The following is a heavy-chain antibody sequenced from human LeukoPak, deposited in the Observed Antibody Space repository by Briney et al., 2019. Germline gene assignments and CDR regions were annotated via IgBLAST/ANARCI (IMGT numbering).Heavy chain of an antibody. Sequence: SSETLSLTCTVSGGSISGYSWTWIRQPPGQGLEWIGYLQNSRTTSYNPSLTGRVTISVDTAMDQISLKLNSVTAADTAVYYCARGHLGLSPWGQGTLVTVSS. J-gene: IGHJ5*02. D-gene: IGHD3-10*01. V-gene: IGHV4-59*01. CDR3: ARGHLGLSP. CDR2: LQNSRTT. CDR1: GGSISGYS.